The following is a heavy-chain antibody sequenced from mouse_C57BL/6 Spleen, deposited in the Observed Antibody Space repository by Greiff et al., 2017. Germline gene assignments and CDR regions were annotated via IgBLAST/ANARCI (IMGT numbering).Heavy chain of an antibody. CDR1: GYSITSGYY. Sequence: EVKLMESGPGLVKPSQSLSLTCSVTGYSITSGYYWNWIRQFPGNKLEWMGYISYDGSNNYNPSLKNRISITRDTSKNQFFLKLNSVTTEDTATYYCARDLEGSRGLDYWGQGTTLTVSS. V-gene: IGHV3-6*01. J-gene: IGHJ2*01. CDR3: ARDLEGSRGLDY. CDR2: ISYDGSN.